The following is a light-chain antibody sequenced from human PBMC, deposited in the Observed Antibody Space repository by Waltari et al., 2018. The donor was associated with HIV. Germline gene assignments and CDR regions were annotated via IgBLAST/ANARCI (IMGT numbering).Light chain of an antibody. CDR3: AAWDDILSGWV. J-gene: IGLJ3*02. Sequence: QSVLTQPPSASGTPGQRVTISCSGSSVNVGNTVYWYQQLPGTAPKVLIYRDNQLPSGIPVRFSSSRSGTAASLDVSGLRSEDEANCFCAAWDDILSGWVFGGGTKLTVL. CDR2: RDN. CDR1: SVNVGNT. V-gene: IGLV1-47*01.